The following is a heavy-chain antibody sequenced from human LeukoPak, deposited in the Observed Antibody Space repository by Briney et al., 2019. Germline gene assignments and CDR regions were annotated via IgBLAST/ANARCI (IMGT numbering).Heavy chain of an antibody. V-gene: IGHV3-9*01. CDR2: ISWNSGSI. D-gene: IGHD1-14*01. J-gene: IGHJ3*02. CDR1: GFTFSDYA. Sequence: PGGSLRLSCAASGFTFSDYAMHWVRQAPGKGLEWVSGISWNSGSIGYADSVKGRFTISRDNAKNSLYLQMNSLRAEDTALYYCAKAPGWVEHDAFDIWGQGTMVTVSS. CDR3: AKAPGWVEHDAFDI.